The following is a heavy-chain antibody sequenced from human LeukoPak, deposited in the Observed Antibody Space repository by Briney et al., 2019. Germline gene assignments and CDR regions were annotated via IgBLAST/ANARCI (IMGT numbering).Heavy chain of an antibody. J-gene: IGHJ6*03. D-gene: IGHD1-1*01. CDR1: GGIFSNYA. Sequence: GASVKVSCKASGGIFSNYAISWVRQAPGQGLEWMRWISANNGNTYYAQTVQGRVTMTTDTSTSTAYMELRSLRSDDTAVYYCARNLEPHYYYYYMDVWGKGTTVTVSS. CDR3: ARNLEPHYYYYYMDV. V-gene: IGHV1-18*01. CDR2: ISANNGNT.